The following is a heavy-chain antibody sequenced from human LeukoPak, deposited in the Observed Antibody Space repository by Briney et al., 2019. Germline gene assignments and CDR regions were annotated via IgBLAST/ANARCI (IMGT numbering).Heavy chain of an antibody. CDR2: IWYDGNNK. CDR1: GFTFSSYG. J-gene: IGHJ4*02. Sequence: GGSLRLSCAASGFTFSSYGMHWVRQAPGKGLEWVAAIWYDGNNKYHADSVKGRFTISRDNSKNTLYLQMNSLRAEDTAVYYCARDNNWTPDYWGQGTLVTVSS. D-gene: IGHD3/OR15-3a*01. V-gene: IGHV3-33*01. CDR3: ARDNNWTPDY.